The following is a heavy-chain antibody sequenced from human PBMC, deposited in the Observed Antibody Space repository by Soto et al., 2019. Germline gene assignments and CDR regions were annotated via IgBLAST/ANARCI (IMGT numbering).Heavy chain of an antibody. Sequence: QVQLQQWGAGLLKPSETLSLTCAVYGGSFSPYFWSWIRQPPGKGLEWIGEINHSGSTNYNPSLTRRATFSVDTSKNHVSLKLTSVTAADKAVYYCARLASGWQYYYFDFWGRGTPVTVSS. CDR1: GGSFSPYF. J-gene: IGHJ2*01. D-gene: IGHD6-19*01. V-gene: IGHV4-34*01. CDR3: ARLASGWQYYYFDF. CDR2: INHSGST.